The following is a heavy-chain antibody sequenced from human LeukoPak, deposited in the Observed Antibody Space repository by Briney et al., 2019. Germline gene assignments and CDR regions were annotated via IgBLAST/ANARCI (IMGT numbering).Heavy chain of an antibody. V-gene: IGHV3-11*01. CDR1: GFTFSSYY. CDR3: ARGSNYGSPYYFDY. D-gene: IGHD4-11*01. Sequence: PGGSLRLSCAASGFTFSSYYMSWARQAPGKGLEWVSGIDKGGGTTYYADSVKGRFTISRDSAKNSLYLQMNSLRAEDTAVYYCARGSNYGSPYYFDYWGQGTLVTVSS. CDR2: IDKGGGTT. J-gene: IGHJ4*02.